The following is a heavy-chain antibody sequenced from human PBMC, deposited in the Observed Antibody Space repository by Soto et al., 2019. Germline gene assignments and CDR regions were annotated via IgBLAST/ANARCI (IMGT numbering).Heavy chain of an antibody. J-gene: IGHJ4*02. V-gene: IGHV2-5*02. Sequence: QITLKESGPTLVKPTQTLTLTCTFSGFSLSTSGVGVGWIRQPPGKALEWLALIYWDDDKRYSPSLKNRLTITKDTSKTQVVLTMNNVDPVYTATYYCAHRRPNSSGWPFDYWGQGTLVTVSS. CDR3: AHRRPNSSGWPFDY. CDR1: GFSLSTSGVG. CDR2: IYWDDDK. D-gene: IGHD6-19*01.